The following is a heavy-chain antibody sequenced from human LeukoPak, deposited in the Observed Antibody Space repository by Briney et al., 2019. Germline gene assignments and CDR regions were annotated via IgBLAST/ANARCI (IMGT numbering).Heavy chain of an antibody. CDR1: GGSISSGSYY. CDR2: IYTCGST. D-gene: IGHD2-15*01. V-gene: IGHV4-61*02. CDR3: AREVCSGGSCYSDAWFDP. Sequence: PSETLSLTCTVSGGSISSGSYYWSWIRQPAGKGLEWIGRIYTCGSTNYNPSLKSRVTISVDTSKNQFSLKLSSVTAADTAVYYCAREVCSGGSCYSDAWFDPWGQGTLVTVSS. J-gene: IGHJ5*02.